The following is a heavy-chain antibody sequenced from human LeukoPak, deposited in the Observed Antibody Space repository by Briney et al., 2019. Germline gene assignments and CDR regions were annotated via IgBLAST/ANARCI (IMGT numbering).Heavy chain of an antibody. Sequence: PGGSLRLSCAASGFTFSSYAMSWVRQAPGKGLEWVSAISGSGGSTYYADSVKGRFTISRDNSKNTLYLQMNSLRAEDTAVYYCAKHDIVVVPAAPAESPPLDYWGQGTLVTVSS. CDR1: GFTFSSYA. D-gene: IGHD2-2*01. CDR3: AKHDIVVVPAAPAESPPLDY. V-gene: IGHV3-23*01. J-gene: IGHJ4*02. CDR2: ISGSGGST.